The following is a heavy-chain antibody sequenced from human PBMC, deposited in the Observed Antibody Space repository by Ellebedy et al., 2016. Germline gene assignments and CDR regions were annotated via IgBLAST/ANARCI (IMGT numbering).Heavy chain of an antibody. Sequence: SVKVSXXASGGTFSSYAISWVRQAPGQGLEWMGGIIPIFGTANYAQKFQGRVTITADESTSTAYMELRSLRSDDTAVYFCARDLRDYYGSGSYSPPFYWGQGTLVTVSS. V-gene: IGHV1-69*13. J-gene: IGHJ4*02. CDR2: IIPIFGTA. D-gene: IGHD3-10*01. CDR1: GGTFSSYA. CDR3: ARDLRDYYGSGSYSPPFY.